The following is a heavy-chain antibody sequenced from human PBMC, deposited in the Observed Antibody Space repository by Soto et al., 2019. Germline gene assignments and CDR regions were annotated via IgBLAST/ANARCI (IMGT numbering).Heavy chain of an antibody. Sequence: SETLSLTCTVSGGSISSSSYYWGWIRQPPGKGLEWIGSIYYSGSTYYNPSLKSRVTISVDTSKNQFSLKLSSVTAADTAVYYCARHNGDYDTYIWGQGTMVTVSS. D-gene: IGHD4-17*01. CDR1: GGSISSSSYY. J-gene: IGHJ3*02. CDR2: IYYSGST. V-gene: IGHV4-39*01. CDR3: ARHNGDYDTYI.